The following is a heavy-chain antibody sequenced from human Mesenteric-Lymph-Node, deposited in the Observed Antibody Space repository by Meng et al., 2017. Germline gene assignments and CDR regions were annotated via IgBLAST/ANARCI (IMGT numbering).Heavy chain of an antibody. J-gene: IGHJ4*02. D-gene: IGHD2-15*01. V-gene: IGHV3-49*03. Sequence: GESLKISCAASGFTFSSYWMSWFRQAPGKGLEWVGFIRSKAYGGTTEYAASVKGRFTISRDDSKSIAYLQMNSLKTEDTAVYYCASECSGGSCGVDYWGQGTLVTVSS. CDR1: GFTFSSYW. CDR2: IRSKAYGGTT. CDR3: ASECSGGSCGVDY.